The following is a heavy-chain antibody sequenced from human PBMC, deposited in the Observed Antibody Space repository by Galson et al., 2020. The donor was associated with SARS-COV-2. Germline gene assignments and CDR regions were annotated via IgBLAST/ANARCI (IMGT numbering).Heavy chain of an antibody. V-gene: IGHV3-49*03. J-gene: IGHJ4*02. D-gene: IGHD3-10*01. CDR1: GFSFGDYV. Sequence: GESLKISCTASGFSFGDYVMSWFRQAPGKGLEGVGFIRSKAYGGTTEYAASVKGRFTISRDDSKSIAYLQMNSLKTEDTAVYYCSRVTQTPYYYGSGSYPPDYWGQGTLVTVSS. CDR3: SRVTQTPYYYGSGSYPPDY. CDR2: IRSKAYGGTT.